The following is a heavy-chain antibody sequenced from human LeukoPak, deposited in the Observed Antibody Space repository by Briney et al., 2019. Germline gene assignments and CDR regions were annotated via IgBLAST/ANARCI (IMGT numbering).Heavy chain of an antibody. CDR3: TRPYYYDSSGYRDY. D-gene: IGHD3-22*01. Sequence: GGSLRLSCAASGFTFSGSAMHWVRQASGKGLEWVGRIRSKANSYATAYAASVKGRFTISRDDSKNTAYLQMNSLKTEDTAVYYCTRPYYYDSSGYRDYRGQGTLVTVSS. J-gene: IGHJ4*02. V-gene: IGHV3-73*01. CDR2: IRSKANSYAT. CDR1: GFTFSGSA.